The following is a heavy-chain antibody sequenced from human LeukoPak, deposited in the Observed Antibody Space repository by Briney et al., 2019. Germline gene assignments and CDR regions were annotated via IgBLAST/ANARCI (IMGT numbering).Heavy chain of an antibody. D-gene: IGHD4-23*01. Sequence: GGSLRLSCAASGFTFSSYGMHWVRQAPGKGLEWVAVIWYDGSNKYYADSVKGRFTISRDNSKNTLYLQMNSLRAEDTAVYYCAKDDYGGNSEDYFQHWGQGTLVTVSS. CDR3: AKDDYGGNSEDYFQH. CDR2: IWYDGSNK. CDR1: GFTFSSYG. V-gene: IGHV3-33*06. J-gene: IGHJ1*01.